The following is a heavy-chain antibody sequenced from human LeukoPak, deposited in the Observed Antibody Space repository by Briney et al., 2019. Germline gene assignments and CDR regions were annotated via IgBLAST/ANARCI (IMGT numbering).Heavy chain of an antibody. CDR2: ISGSGGST. Sequence: GRSLRLSCAAAGFTFSSYAMSWVRQAPGKGLEWVSAISGSGGSTYYADSVKGRFTISRDNSKNTLYLQMNSLRAEDTAVYYCGVDFMITFGGPLWRSGMDVWGQGTTVTVSS. CDR3: GVDFMITFGGPLWRSGMDV. V-gene: IGHV3-23*01. D-gene: IGHD3-16*01. J-gene: IGHJ6*02. CDR1: GFTFSSYA.